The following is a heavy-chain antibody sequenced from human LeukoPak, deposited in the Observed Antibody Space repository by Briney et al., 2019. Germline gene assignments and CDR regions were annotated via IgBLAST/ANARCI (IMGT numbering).Heavy chain of an antibody. J-gene: IGHJ4*02. D-gene: IGHD2-2*01. CDR1: GFAFSRYS. CDR3: AREIVSSTCFDY. Sequence: PGGSLRLSCAASGFAFSRYSMNWVRQAPGKGLEWVSSISSSRGYIYYADSVKGRFTISRDNAKNSLYLQMNSLRAEDKAVYYCAREIVSSTCFDYWGQGALVTVSS. CDR2: ISSSRGYI. V-gene: IGHV3-21*01.